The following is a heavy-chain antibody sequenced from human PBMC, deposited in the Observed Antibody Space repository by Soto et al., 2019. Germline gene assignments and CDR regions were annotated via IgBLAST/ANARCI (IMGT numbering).Heavy chain of an antibody. D-gene: IGHD1-1*01. CDR3: ARDLWVEPELYYYGVDV. J-gene: IGHJ6*02. V-gene: IGHV4-31*03. CDR1: GGSISSGGYY. Sequence: SETLSLTCTVSGGSISSGGYYWSWIRQHPGKGLEWIGYIYYSGSTYYNPSLKSRVTISVDTSKNHFSLRLTSVTAADTAVYYCARDLWVEPELYYYGVDVWGQGTTVTVSS. CDR2: IYYSGST.